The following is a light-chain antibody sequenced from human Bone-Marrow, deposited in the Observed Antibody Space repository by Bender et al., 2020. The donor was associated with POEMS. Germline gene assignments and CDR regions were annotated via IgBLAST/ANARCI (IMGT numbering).Light chain of an antibody. Sequence: QSALTQPASVSGSPGQSITISCTGTNIDVATYKFVSWYQHHPGKAPKLIIYGGSNRPSGVSNRFSASKSGNTASLTISGLQAEDEADYYCGSYTNTTTPYVFGAGTKVTV. J-gene: IGLJ1*01. CDR3: GSYTNTTTPYV. CDR1: NIDVATYKF. CDR2: GGS. V-gene: IGLV2-14*02.